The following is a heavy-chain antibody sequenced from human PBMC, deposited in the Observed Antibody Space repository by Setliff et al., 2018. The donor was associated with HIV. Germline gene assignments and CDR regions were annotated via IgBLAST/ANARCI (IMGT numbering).Heavy chain of an antibody. J-gene: IGHJ4*02. Sequence: SETLSLTCTVSGGSISSDDYYWNWIRQPPGKGLEWIGYIHYTGSTTYNPSLKSRVTISVDTSKNQFSLELSSVTAADTAVYYCARDPPGYGDSKDYWGQGKLVTVSS. CDR3: ARDPPGYGDSKDY. CDR1: GGSISSDDYY. D-gene: IGHD4-17*01. CDR2: IHYTGST. V-gene: IGHV4-61*08.